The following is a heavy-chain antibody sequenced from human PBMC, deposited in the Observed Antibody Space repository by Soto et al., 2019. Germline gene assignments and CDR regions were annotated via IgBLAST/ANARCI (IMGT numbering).Heavy chain of an antibody. J-gene: IGHJ5*02. CDR1: GGSFSTYS. V-gene: IGHV4-34*02. D-gene: IGHD6-25*01. CDR3: ARGARAAFVS. Sequence: QVQLQQWGAGLLKPSQTLSLTCAVYGGSFSTYSWSWIRQSPGKGLEWIGEIIPGGGVNYSPALKSRVSISIDTSKIHFSLNLTSVTDAVTAVYFCARGARAAFVSWGQGTLVTVSS. CDR2: IIPGGGV.